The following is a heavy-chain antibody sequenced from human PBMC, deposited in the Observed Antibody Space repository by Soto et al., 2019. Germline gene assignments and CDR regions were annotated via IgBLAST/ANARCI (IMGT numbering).Heavy chain of an antibody. J-gene: IGHJ6*03. V-gene: IGHV1-8*01. CDR3: AGVLALRDFWSGYYYYYMDV. Sequence: ASVKVSCKASGYTFTSYDINWVRQATGQGLEWMGWMNPNSGNTGYAQKFQGRVTMTRNTSISTAYMELSSLRSEDTAVYYCAGVLALRDFWSGYYYYYMDVWGKGTTVTVSS. CDR1: GYTFTSYD. D-gene: IGHD3-3*01. CDR2: MNPNSGNT.